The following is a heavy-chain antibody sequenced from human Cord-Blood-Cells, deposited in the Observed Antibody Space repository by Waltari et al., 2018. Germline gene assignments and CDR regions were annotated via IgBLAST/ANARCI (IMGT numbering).Heavy chain of an antibody. J-gene: IGHJ4*02. CDR1: GYTFTSYG. D-gene: IGHD3-3*01. V-gene: IGHV1-18*04. Sequence: QVQLVQSGAEVKKPGASVKVSCKASGYTFTSYGIRWVRQAPGQGLEWMGWISAYNGNTNYAQKLQGRVTMTTDTSTSTAYMELRSLRSDDTAVYYCAREITIFGVVIMLYYFDYWGQGTLVTVSS. CDR2: ISAYNGNT. CDR3: AREITIFGVVIMLYYFDY.